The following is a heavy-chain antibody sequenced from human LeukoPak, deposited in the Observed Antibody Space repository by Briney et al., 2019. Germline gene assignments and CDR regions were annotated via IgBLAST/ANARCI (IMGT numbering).Heavy chain of an antibody. Sequence: KTSETLSLTCTVSGGSISSSSYYWGWIRQPPGKGLECIGSIYYSGSTYYNPSLKSRVTISVDTSKNQFSLKLSSVTAADTAVYYCARPAMVDTAMVTGWGQRTLATVSS. CDR3: ARPAMVDTAMVTG. D-gene: IGHD5-18*01. V-gene: IGHV4-39*01. CDR1: GGSISSSSYY. CDR2: IYYSGST. J-gene: IGHJ4*02.